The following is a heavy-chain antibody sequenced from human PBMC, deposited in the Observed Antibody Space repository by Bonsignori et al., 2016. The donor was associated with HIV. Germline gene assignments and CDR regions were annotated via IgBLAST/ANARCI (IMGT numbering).Heavy chain of an antibody. CDR2: IYYSGST. D-gene: IGHD3-22*01. CDR3: ARIYDSSGWDAFDI. Sequence: WIRQPPEKGLEWIGYIYYSGSTNYNPSLKSRVTISVDTSTDQFSLKLISVTAADTAVYYCARIYDSSGWDAFDIWGQGTMVTVSS. J-gene: IGHJ3*02. V-gene: IGHV4-59*01.